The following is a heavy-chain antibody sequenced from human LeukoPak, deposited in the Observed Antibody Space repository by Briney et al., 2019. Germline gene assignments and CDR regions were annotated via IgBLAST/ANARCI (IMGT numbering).Heavy chain of an antibody. V-gene: IGHV3-23*01. CDR2: ISGSGGST. D-gene: IGHD6-19*01. Sequence: GVSLRLSCAASGFTFSSYAMSWVRQAPGKGLEWVSAISGSGGSTYYADSVKGRFTISRDNSKNTLYLQMNSLRAEDTAVYYCARGHSVVGSSGWTYWGQGTLVTVSS. J-gene: IGHJ4*02. CDR3: ARGHSVVGSSGWTY. CDR1: GFTFSSYA.